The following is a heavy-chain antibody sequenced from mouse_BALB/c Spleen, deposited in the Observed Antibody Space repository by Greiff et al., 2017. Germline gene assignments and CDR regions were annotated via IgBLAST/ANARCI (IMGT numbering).Heavy chain of an antibody. D-gene: IGHD2-4*01. V-gene: IGHV1-7*01. J-gene: IGHJ3*01. CDR1: GYTFTSYW. CDR2: INPSTGYT. Sequence: QVHVKQSGAELAKPGASVKMSCKASGYTFTSYWMHWVKQRPGQGLEWIGYINPSTGYTEYNQKFKDKATLTADKSSSTAYMQLSSLTSEDSAVYYCAPIYYDYDGWFAYWGQGTLVTVSA. CDR3: APIYYDYDGWFAY.